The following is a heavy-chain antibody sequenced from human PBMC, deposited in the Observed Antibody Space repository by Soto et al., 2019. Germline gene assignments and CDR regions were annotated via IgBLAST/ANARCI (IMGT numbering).Heavy chain of an antibody. Sequence: WETLTLTCAVYGWSFSGYYWSWVRQPPGKGLEWIGEINHSGSTNYNPSLKSRVTMSLDTTKNQFSLKLSSVTAEDPVVYYCARANGDYGGIDYWGHGTLVTVSS. D-gene: IGHD4-17*01. V-gene: IGHV4-34*01. CDR1: GWSFSGYY. CDR2: INHSGST. CDR3: ARANGDYGGIDY. J-gene: IGHJ4*01.